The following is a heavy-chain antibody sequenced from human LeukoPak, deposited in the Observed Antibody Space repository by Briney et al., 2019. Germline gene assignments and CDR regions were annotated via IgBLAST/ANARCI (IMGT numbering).Heavy chain of an antibody. CDR1: GFTFSSYS. Sequence: GGSLRLSCAASGFTFSSYSMNWVRQAPGKGLEWVSSISSSSSYIYYADSVKGRFTISRDNAKNSLYLRMNSLRAEDTAVYYCARDSSGWYDYWGQGTLVTVSS. D-gene: IGHD6-19*01. J-gene: IGHJ4*02. CDR2: ISSSSSYI. CDR3: ARDSSGWYDY. V-gene: IGHV3-21*01.